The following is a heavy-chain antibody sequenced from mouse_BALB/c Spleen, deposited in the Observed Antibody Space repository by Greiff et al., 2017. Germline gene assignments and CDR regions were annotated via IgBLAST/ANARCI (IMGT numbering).Heavy chain of an antibody. CDR1: GYSFTGYY. CDR2: INPYNGAT. Sequence: EVQLQQSGPELVKPGASVKISCKASGYSFTGYYMHWVKQSHVKSLEWIGRINPYNGATSYNQNFKDKASLTVDKSSSTAYMELHSLTSEDSAVYYCARDYRYDDAMDYWGQGTSVTVSS. D-gene: IGHD2-14*01. V-gene: IGHV1-26*01. CDR3: ARDYRYDDAMDY. J-gene: IGHJ4*01.